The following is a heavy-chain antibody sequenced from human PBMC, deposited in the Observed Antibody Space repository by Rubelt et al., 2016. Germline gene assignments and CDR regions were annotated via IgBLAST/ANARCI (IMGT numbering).Heavy chain of an antibody. Sequence: QVQLQQWGAGLLKPSETLSLTCAVYGGSFSGYYWSWIRQPPGKGLEWIGEINHSGSTNYNPSLKRRVTISVDTAKNQFSLKLSSVTAADTAVYYCARAIADNWFDPWGQGTLVTVSS. CDR1: GGSFSGYY. J-gene: IGHJ5*02. CDR2: INHSGST. D-gene: IGHD6-13*01. CDR3: ARAIADNWFDP. V-gene: IGHV4-34*01.